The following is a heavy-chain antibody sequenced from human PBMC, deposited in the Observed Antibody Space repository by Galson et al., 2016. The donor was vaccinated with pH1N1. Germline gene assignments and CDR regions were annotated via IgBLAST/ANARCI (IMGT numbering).Heavy chain of an antibody. Sequence: SLRLSCAASGFPFDRFAMHWVRQAPGKGLEWVSVITWNSHVISYADSVQGRFTISRDNAKNSLYLQMNSLRAEDTAVYYCARSIGNIGAHWGQGTLVTVSS. V-gene: IGHV3-9*01. D-gene: IGHD5-12*01. J-gene: IGHJ4*02. CDR3: ARSIGNIGAH. CDR2: ITWNSHVI. CDR1: GFPFDRFA.